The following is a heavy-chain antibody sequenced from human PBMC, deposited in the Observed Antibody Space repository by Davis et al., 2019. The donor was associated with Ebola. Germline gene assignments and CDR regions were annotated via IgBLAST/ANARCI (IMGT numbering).Heavy chain of an antibody. CDR2: IRYDGSNK. V-gene: IGHV3-30*02. Sequence: PGGSLRLSCAASRFTFSNYGMHWVRQAPGTGLEWVAFIRYDGSNKYYADSVKGRFTISRDNSKNTLYLQMNSLIAEDTAVYYCAKLSGSYSPLYYYYYMDVWGKGTTVTVSS. J-gene: IGHJ6*03. D-gene: IGHD1-26*01. CDR3: AKLSGSYSPLYYYYYMDV. CDR1: RFTFSNYG.